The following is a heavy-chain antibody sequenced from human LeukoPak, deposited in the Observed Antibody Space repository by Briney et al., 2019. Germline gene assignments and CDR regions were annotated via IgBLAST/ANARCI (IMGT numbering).Heavy chain of an antibody. CDR1: GFNFDEYG. J-gene: IGHJ4*02. CDR3: ARGGRGS. D-gene: IGHD5-12*01. Sequence: GGSLRLSCAASGFNFDEYGMIWARQGLGKGLEWVSGISWNGDSTGYADSVKGRFTISRDNAKNSLYLQMNSLRAEDTALYYCARGGRGSWGQGTPVTVSS. CDR2: ISWNGDST. V-gene: IGHV3-20*04.